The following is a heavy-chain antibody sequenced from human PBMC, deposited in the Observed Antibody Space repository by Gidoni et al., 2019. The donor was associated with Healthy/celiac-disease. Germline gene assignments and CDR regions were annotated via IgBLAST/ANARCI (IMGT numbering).Heavy chain of an antibody. Sequence: QVQLQESGPGLVKPSQTLSLTCTVSGGSISRGGYYWSWIRQHPGKGLEWIGYIYYSGSTYYNPSLKSRVTISVDTSKNQFSLKLSSVTAADTAVYYCARVFPGGVFGSSSYAFDIWGQGTMVTVSS. V-gene: IGHV4-31*03. CDR2: IYYSGST. J-gene: IGHJ3*02. D-gene: IGHD3-16*01. CDR1: GGSISRGGYY. CDR3: ARVFPGGVFGSSSYAFDI.